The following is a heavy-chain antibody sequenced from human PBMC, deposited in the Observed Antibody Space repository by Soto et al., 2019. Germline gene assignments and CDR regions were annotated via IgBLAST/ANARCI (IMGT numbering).Heavy chain of an antibody. CDR3: ARTYCSGGSCYFTDC. Sequence: PSETLSLTCAVSGGSISSGGYSWSWIRQPPGKGLEWIGYIFHSGSTYYNPSLKSRVTISVDTSKNQFSLKLSSVTAADTAVYYCARTYCSGGSCYFTDCWGQGTLVTVSS. J-gene: IGHJ4*02. V-gene: IGHV4-30-2*01. CDR2: IFHSGST. D-gene: IGHD2-15*01. CDR1: GGSISSGGYS.